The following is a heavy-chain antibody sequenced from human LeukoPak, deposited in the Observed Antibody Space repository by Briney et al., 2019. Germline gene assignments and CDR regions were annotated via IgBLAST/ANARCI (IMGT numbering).Heavy chain of an antibody. J-gene: IGHJ4*02. D-gene: IGHD3-16*01. V-gene: IGHV3-23*01. CDR1: GFPFSSYA. CDR3: AKAVDLYEGLDS. Sequence: QPGGSLRLSCAVSGFPFSSYAMSWVRQAPGKGLEWVSATRGDGGSAFYADSVQGRFTISRDNSKNTLYLQMNSLRVEDTAVYYCAKAVDLYEGLDSWGQGIPVTVSS. CDR2: TRGDGGSA.